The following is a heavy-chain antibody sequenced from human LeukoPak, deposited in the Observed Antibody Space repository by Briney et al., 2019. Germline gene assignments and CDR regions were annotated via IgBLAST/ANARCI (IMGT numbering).Heavy chain of an antibody. V-gene: IGHV1-69*04. CDR3: AAPQWGNFWSGYFLDY. CDR1: GCTFSSYA. J-gene: IGHJ4*02. D-gene: IGHD3-3*01. CDR2: IIPILGIA. Sequence: GASVKVSCKASGCTFSSYAIRWVRQAPGQGLEWMGRIIPILGIANYAQKFQGRVTITADKSTSTAYMELSSLRSEDTAVYYCAAPQWGNFWSGYFLDYWGRGTLVTVSS.